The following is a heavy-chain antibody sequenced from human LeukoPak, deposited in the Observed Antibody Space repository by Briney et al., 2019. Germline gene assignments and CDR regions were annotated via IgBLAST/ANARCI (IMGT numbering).Heavy chain of an antibody. Sequence: GGSLRLSCAASGFTFSRYEMNWVRETPGKGLEWVSFISGGGTTIYYADSVKGRFTISRDNAKKSLYLQMNSLRAEDTAVYYCASLDAGSGSWLMGENWSDPWGQGALVTVSS. V-gene: IGHV3-48*03. CDR1: GFTFSRYE. CDR2: ISGGGTTI. J-gene: IGHJ5*02. D-gene: IGHD3-10*01. CDR3: ASLDAGSGSWLMGENWSDP.